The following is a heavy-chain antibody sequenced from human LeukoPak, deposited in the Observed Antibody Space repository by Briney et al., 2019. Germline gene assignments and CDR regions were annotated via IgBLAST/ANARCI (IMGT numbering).Heavy chain of an antibody. Sequence: PSETLSLTCTASGGSISSYYWSWIRKPPGKGQESNGYISYSGGTNYNPSLKSRGTISVDTSKNQFSLKLSSVTAADTAVYYCARVEVGASRLGAFDIWGQGTMVTVSS. CDR1: GGSISSYY. CDR3: ARVEVGASRLGAFDI. J-gene: IGHJ3*02. D-gene: IGHD1-26*01. V-gene: IGHV4-59*01. CDR2: ISYSGGT.